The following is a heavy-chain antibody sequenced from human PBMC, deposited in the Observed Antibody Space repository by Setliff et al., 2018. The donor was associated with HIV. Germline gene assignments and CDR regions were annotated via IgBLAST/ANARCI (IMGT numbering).Heavy chain of an antibody. V-gene: IGHV4-61*02. CDR1: GGSITSENYY. D-gene: IGHD3-3*01. CDR2: IYTNGST. J-gene: IGHJ4*02. CDR3: ARDVMEWFGSYFDH. Sequence: SETLSLTCTVSGGSITSENYYWNWIRQPAGKGLEWIGRIYTNGSTNYNPSLKSRATIAVDTSKNQFSLKLSSVTAADAALYFCARDVMEWFGSYFDHWGQGALVTVSS.